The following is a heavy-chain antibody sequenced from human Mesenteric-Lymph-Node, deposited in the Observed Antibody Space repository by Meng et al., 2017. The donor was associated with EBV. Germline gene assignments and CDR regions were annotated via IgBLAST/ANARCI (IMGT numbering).Heavy chain of an antibody. CDR3: ARYSQGYFDY. D-gene: IGHD4-11*01. J-gene: IGHJ4*02. CDR2: IYYSGST. V-gene: IGHV4-39*01. Sequence: LQRQGSGPGLVKPSETLSLTCTVSAGSISSTRYYWGWIRQPPGKGLEWIGNIYYSGSTYYNPSLKSRVTISVDTSKNQFSLKLSSVTAADTAVLYCARYSQGYFDYWGQGTLVTVSS. CDR1: AGSISSTRYY.